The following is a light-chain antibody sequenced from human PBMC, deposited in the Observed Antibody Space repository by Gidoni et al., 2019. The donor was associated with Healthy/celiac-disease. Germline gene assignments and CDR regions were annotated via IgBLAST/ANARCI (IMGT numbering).Light chain of an antibody. CDR2: AAS. V-gene: IGKV1-27*01. CDR1: QGISNY. Sequence: DIQMTQSPSALSASVGDRVTITCRASQGISNYLAGYQQEPGKVPKLLIYAASTLQSWVPSRVSGSGSGTDFTLTISSLQAEDVETYYCQKYKSAGWTFGQGTKVEIK. J-gene: IGKJ1*01. CDR3: QKYKSAGWT.